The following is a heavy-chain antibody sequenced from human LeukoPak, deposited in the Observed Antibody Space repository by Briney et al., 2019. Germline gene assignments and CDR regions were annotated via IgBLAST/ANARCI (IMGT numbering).Heavy chain of an antibody. Sequence: PGGSLRLSCATFGFTFGPYWMNWVHQAPGKGLEWVANINPDGSETYYLDSVKGRFTIARDNVKNSLYLLMDSLRADDTAVYYCGRGGIEAAIDYWGQGTLVTVSS. V-gene: IGHV3-7*01. CDR2: INPDGSET. J-gene: IGHJ4*02. D-gene: IGHD2-2*01. CDR3: GRGGIEAAIDY. CDR1: GFTFGPYW.